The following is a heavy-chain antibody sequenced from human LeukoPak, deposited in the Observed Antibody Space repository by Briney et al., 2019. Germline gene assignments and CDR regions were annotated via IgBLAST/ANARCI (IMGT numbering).Heavy chain of an antibody. CDR3: VRGLYDY. D-gene: IGHD2-15*01. Sequence: GGSLRLSCAASGFTFGMYWMTWVRQAPGKGLAWVANINKDGSEEYYVDSVKGRFTISRDNAKNSLYLQMNSLRDEDTAVYYCVRGLYDYWGQGTLVTVSS. J-gene: IGHJ4*02. CDR2: INKDGSEE. V-gene: IGHV3-7*01. CDR1: GFTFGMYW.